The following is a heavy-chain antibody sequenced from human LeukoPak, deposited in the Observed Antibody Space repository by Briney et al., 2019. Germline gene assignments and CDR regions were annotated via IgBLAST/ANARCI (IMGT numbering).Heavy chain of an antibody. V-gene: IGHV1-69*13. J-gene: IGHJ4*02. CDR3: ATVGWLQRFDY. Sequence: ASVKVSCKASGGTFSSYSISWVRQAPGQGLEWMGGIIPIFDTADYAQKFQGRVTITADESTSTAYMELSSLRSEDTAVYYCATVGWLQRFDYWGQGTLVTVSS. CDR1: GGTFSSYS. D-gene: IGHD5-24*01. CDR2: IIPIFDTA.